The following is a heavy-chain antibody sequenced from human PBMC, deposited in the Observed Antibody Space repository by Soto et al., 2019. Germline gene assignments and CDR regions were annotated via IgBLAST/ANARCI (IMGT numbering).Heavy chain of an antibody. CDR3: ARHLVITFGGVNSCTDV. Sequence: ESLKISCKGSGYSFTSYWIGWVRQMPGKGLEWMGIIYPGDSDTRYSPSFQGQVTISADKSISTAYLQRSSLKASDTAMYYCARHLVITFGGVNSCTDVWRQGTTVTVSS. CDR2: IYPGDSDT. CDR1: GYSFTSYW. V-gene: IGHV5-51*01. J-gene: IGHJ6*02. D-gene: IGHD3-16*01.